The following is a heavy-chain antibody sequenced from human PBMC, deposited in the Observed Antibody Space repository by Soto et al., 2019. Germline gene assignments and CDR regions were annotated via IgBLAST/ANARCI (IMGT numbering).Heavy chain of an antibody. J-gene: IGHJ3*02. D-gene: IGHD6-6*01. CDR2: ISNDGNRK. CDR3: AKDRRQLSALDM. V-gene: IGHV3-30*18. Sequence: GGSLRLSCAASGFSFSGYGMHWVRQAPGRGLEWVTVISNDGNRKYYGESVKGRFSVSRDNDKDTLYLQMNGLRPEDTGVYYCAKDRRQLSALDMWGQGTTVTVSS. CDR1: GFSFSGYG.